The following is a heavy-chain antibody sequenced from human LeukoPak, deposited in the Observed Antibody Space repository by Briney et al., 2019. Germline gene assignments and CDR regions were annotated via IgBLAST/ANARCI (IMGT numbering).Heavy chain of an antibody. CDR1: GFTFNNYA. J-gene: IGHJ1*01. Sequence: PGGSLRLSCTASGFTFNNYAVSWVRQAPGKGLEWVSASSASGDSPYYADSVKGRFTISRDNSKNTLDLQMNSLRVEDTAVYYCAKGVFGSGSYREYFEQWGQGTLVTVSS. V-gene: IGHV3-23*01. CDR3: AKGVFGSGSYREYFEQ. CDR2: SSASGDSP. D-gene: IGHD3-10*01.